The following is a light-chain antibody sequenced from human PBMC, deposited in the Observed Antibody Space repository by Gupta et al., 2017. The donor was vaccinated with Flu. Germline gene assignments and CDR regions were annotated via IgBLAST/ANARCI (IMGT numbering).Light chain of an antibody. J-gene: IGKJ1*01. Sequence: EIVMTQSTATLSVSPGERATLSCRASQSVSSNLAWYQQKPGPAPRLLIYGASTRATGIPARFSGSGSGTEFTLTISSLQSEDFAVYYCQQYNNWPRTFGQGTKVEIK. CDR1: QSVSSN. CDR2: GAS. CDR3: QQYNNWPRT. V-gene: IGKV3-15*01.